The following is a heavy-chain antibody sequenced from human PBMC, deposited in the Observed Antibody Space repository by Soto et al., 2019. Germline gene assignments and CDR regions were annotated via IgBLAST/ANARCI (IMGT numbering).Heavy chain of an antibody. CDR3: VKEKTPRVSHSLDI. V-gene: IGHV3-30*18. D-gene: IGHD6-13*01. Sequence: QVQLVESGGGVVQPGRSLRLSCVTSGFTFSNYGMQWVRQAPGKGLEWVAVISYGGGAQYYADSVKGRFTISRDNSKNTLSLEMNSLRAEDTAVYYCVKEKTPRVSHSLDIWGQGIMVTVSS. CDR2: ISYGGGAQ. J-gene: IGHJ3*02. CDR1: GFTFSNYG.